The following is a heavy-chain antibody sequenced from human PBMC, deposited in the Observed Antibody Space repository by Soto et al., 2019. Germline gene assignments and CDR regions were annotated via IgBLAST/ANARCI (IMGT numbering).Heavy chain of an antibody. J-gene: IGHJ6*02. CDR2: ISADNSNT. CDR1: GYHFTIFG. CDR3: ARDQGITTFGGYYMYYCGMDV. D-gene: IGHD3-3*01. Sequence: ASVKAFSKASGYHFTIFGTTGARQAPGQGLEWMGWISADNSNTEYAQQLQGRVSMATDTSRSTDYMELRSLRSDETAVDYCARDQGITTFGGYYMYYCGMDVWG. V-gene: IGHV1-18*01.